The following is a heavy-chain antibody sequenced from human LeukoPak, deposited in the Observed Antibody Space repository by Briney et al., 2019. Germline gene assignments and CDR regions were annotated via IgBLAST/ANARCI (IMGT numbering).Heavy chain of an antibody. CDR1: GFTVSSNY. CDR3: ARDRGSGYYGVDY. Sequence: GGSLRPSCAASGFTVSSNYMSWVRQAPGKGLEWVSVIYSGGSTYYADSVKGRFTISRDNSKNTLYLQMNSLRAEDTAVYYCARDRGSGYYGVDYWGQGTLVTVSS. D-gene: IGHD3-22*01. CDR2: IYSGGST. V-gene: IGHV3-66*01. J-gene: IGHJ4*02.